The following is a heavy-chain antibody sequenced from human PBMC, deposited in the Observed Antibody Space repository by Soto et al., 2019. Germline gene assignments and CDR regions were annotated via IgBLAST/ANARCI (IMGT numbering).Heavy chain of an antibody. V-gene: IGHV4-34*01. Sequence: PSETLSLTCAVYGGSFSGYYWSWIRQPPGKGLEWIGEINHSGSTNYNPSLKSRVTISVDTSKNQFSLKLSSVTAADTAVYYCARAGAYYDFWSGFFVYYGMDVWGQGTTVTVS. CDR1: GGSFSGYY. J-gene: IGHJ6*02. CDR3: ARAGAYYDFWSGFFVYYGMDV. CDR2: INHSGST. D-gene: IGHD3-3*01.